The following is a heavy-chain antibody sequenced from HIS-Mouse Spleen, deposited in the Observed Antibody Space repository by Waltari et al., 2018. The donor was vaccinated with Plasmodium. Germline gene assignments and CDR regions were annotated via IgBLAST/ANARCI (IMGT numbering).Heavy chain of an antibody. CDR3: AKDRRSSSWYVDY. J-gene: IGHJ4*02. CDR2: ISYDGSNK. V-gene: IGHV3-30*18. CDR1: GITFSSYG. D-gene: IGHD6-13*01. Sequence: QVQLVEVGGGVVQPGRSLRLYCAASGITFSSYGMHWVRQAPGKGLEWVAVISYDGSNKYYADSVKGRFTISRDNSKNTLYLQMNSLRAEDTAVYYCAKDRRSSSWYVDYWGQGTLVTVSS.